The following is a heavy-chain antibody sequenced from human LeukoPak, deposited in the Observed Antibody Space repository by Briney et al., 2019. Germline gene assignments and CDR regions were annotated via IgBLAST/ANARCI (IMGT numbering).Heavy chain of an antibody. V-gene: IGHV1-2*02. D-gene: IGHD6-6*01. CDR2: INPNTSGT. Sequence: ASVKVSCKASGYTFTGYYMHWVRQAPGQGFEWMGWINPNTSGTNYAQNFQGRVTITRDTSISTAYMELSGLRSDDTAVYYCASYPRYSSSPPFDYWGQGTLVTVSS. CDR3: ASYPRYSSSPPFDY. CDR1: GYTFTGYY. J-gene: IGHJ4*02.